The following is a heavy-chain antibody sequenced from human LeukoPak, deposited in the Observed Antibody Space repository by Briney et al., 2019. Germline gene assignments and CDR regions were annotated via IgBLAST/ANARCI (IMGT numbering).Heavy chain of an antibody. D-gene: IGHD6-13*01. CDR2: IKSKTDGGTT. CDR1: GFTFSNAW. J-gene: IGHJ4*02. V-gene: IGHV3-15*01. Sequence: GGSLRLSXAASGFTFSNAWMSWVRQAPGKGLEWVGRIKSKTDGGTTDYAAPVKGRFTISRDDSKNTLYLQMNSLKTEDTSVYYCTTYSSIQLFDYWGQGTLVTVSS. CDR3: TTYSSIQLFDY.